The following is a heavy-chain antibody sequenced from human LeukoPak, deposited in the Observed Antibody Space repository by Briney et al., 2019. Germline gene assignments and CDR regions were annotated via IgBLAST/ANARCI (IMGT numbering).Heavy chain of an antibody. Sequence: GGSLRLSCAAAGFTFDDYGMSWVRQAPGKGREWVSGIIGSGGTTFYADSVKGRFTISRDNSKNTLYLQMNSLRAEDTAVYYCARDRGSGLHWGQGTLVTVSS. J-gene: IGHJ4*02. D-gene: IGHD3-10*01. CDR2: IIGSGGTT. CDR1: GFTFDDYG. V-gene: IGHV3-23*01. CDR3: ARDRGSGLH.